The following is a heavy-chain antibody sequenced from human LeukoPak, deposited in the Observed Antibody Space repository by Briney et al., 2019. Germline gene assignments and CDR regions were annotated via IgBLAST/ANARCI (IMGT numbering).Heavy chain of an antibody. CDR3: AKGGTFPYYFYMDV. D-gene: IGHD1-26*01. V-gene: IGHV3-30*18. Sequence: GGSLRLSCAASGFTFSSYWMSWVRQAPGKGLEWVAVILYDGSEKYYADFVEGRFTISRDNSKNTLFLQMNSLRAEDTAVYYCAKGGTFPYYFYMDVWGKGTTVTVSS. CDR1: GFTFSSYW. CDR2: ILYDGSEK. J-gene: IGHJ6*03.